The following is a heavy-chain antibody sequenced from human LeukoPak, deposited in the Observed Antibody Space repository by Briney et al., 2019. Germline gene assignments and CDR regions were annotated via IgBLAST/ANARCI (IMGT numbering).Heavy chain of an antibody. CDR2: FDPEDGEA. CDR1: GYTLTELS. J-gene: IGHJ4*02. D-gene: IGHD3-22*01. Sequence: ASVKVSCKVSGYTLTELSMHWVRQAPGKGLEWMGGFDPEDGEAFYAQKFQGRVTMTKDTSTDTAYMELSSLRSEDTAVYYCTTDYYYDSSGSYYTIDYWGQGTLVTVSS. CDR3: TTDYYYDSSGSYYTIDY. V-gene: IGHV1-24*01.